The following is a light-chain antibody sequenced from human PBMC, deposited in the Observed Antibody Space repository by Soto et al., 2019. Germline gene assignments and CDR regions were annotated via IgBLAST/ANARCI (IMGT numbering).Light chain of an antibody. CDR2: EVT. V-gene: IGLV2-14*01. J-gene: IGLJ1*01. Sequence: QSVLTQPASVSGSPGQSIAISCTGTSSDVGGYDYVSWYQQHPDKAPKLMIYEVTKRPSGVSNRFSGSKSGYTASLTISGLQPEDEADYYCSSHTSGNTRVFGSGTRSPS. CDR3: SSHTSGNTRV. CDR1: SSDVGGYDY.